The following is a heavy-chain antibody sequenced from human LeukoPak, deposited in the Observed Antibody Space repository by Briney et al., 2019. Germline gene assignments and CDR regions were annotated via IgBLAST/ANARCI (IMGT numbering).Heavy chain of an antibody. CDR3: ATRYGVAAADFDY. CDR2: FDPEDGET. D-gene: IGHD6-13*01. Sequence: ASVKVSCKVSGYTLTELSMRWVRQAPGKGLEWMGGFDPEDGETIYAQKFQGRVTMTEDTSTDTAYMELSSLRSEDTAVYYCATRYGVAAADFDYWGQGTLVTVSS. V-gene: IGHV1-24*01. CDR1: GYTLTELS. J-gene: IGHJ4*02.